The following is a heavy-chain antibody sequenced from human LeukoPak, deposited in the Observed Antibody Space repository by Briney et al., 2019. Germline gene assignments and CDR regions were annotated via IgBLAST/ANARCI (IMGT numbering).Heavy chain of an antibody. V-gene: IGHV1-69*13. J-gene: IGHJ6*02. CDR1: GGTFKNYA. CDR2: IIPIVGSA. D-gene: IGHD3-10*01. CDR3: ASIDTMVIKLYFYVMDV. Sequence: SVKVSCKASGGTFKNYAFSWVRQAPGQGLKWMGGIIPIVGSANYAQKFQGRVTITADESTRSAYMELSSLRSEDTAVYYCASIDTMVIKLYFYVMDVWGQGTTVTVSS.